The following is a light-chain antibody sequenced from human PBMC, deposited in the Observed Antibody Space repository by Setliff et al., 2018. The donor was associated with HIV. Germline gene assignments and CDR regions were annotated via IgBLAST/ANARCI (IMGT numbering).Light chain of an antibody. CDR2: EVS. CDR1: SSDIGGYNY. Sequence: ALTQPASVSGSPGQSITFSCTGTSSDIGGYNYVSWYQQHPGKAPKLMIYEVSNRPSGVSNRFSGSKSGNTASLTISGLQAEDEADYYCSSYTSTTTLVVFGGGTKVTVL. V-gene: IGLV2-14*01. CDR3: SSYTSTTTLVV. J-gene: IGLJ3*02.